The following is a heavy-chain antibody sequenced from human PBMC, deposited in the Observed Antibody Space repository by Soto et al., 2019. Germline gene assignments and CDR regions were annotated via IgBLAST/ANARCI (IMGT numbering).Heavy chain of an antibody. V-gene: IGHV1-8*01. D-gene: IGHD5-12*01. CDR3: ARGRSGYDFSY. J-gene: IGHJ4*02. Sequence: QVQLVQSGAEVKKPGTSVKVSCKASGYNFYSVDINWVRQATGQGLEWMGWMSPYGGKTGSAQKFQGRVTMTWSAATTTAYMELTSLRSEDTPVYYCARGRSGYDFSYWGQGTLVTVSS. CDR1: GYNFYSVD. CDR2: MSPYGGKT.